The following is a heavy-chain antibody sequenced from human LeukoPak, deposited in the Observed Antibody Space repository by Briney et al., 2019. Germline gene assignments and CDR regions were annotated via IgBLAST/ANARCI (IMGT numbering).Heavy chain of an antibody. CDR3: AREDAFDI. CDR2: LFYTGNT. V-gene: IGHV4-59*01. Sequence: SETLSLTCTASGGPIRYYHWSWIRQSPEKGLEWIAYLFYTGNTKYNPSLESRATISVDMSKNQIFLNLTSVTAADTALYYCAREDAFDIWGPGTMVTVSA. CDR1: GGPIRYYH. J-gene: IGHJ3*02.